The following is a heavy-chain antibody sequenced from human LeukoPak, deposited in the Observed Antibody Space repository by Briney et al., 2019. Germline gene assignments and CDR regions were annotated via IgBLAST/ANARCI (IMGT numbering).Heavy chain of an antibody. Sequence: PGGSLRLSCAASGFTFSDYYMSWIRQAPGKGLEWVSYISSSGSTIYYADSVKGRFTISRDNAKNSLYLQMNSLRAEDTAVYYCARDPLGFLEWSRSSGMDVWGQGTTVTVSS. J-gene: IGHJ6*02. CDR2: ISSSGSTI. CDR1: GFTFSDYY. V-gene: IGHV3-11*01. CDR3: ARDPLGFLEWSRSSGMDV. D-gene: IGHD3-3*02.